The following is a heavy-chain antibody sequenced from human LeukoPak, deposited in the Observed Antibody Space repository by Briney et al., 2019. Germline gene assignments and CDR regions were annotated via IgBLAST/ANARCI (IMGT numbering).Heavy chain of an antibody. CDR3: ARDVCSGGTCHLDY. CDR2: VYYSGST. J-gene: IGHJ4*02. D-gene: IGHD2-15*01. Sequence: SETLSLTCTVSGGSISSYYWSWIRQPPGKGLEWIGYVYYSGSTNYNPSLKSRVTISVDTSKNQISLKLTSVTAADTAVYYCARDVCSGGTCHLDYWGRGTLVSVSS. CDR1: GGSISSYY. V-gene: IGHV4-59*01.